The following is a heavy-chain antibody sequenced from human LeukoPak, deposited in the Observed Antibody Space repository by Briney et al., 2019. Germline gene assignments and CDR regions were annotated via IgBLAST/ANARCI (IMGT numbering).Heavy chain of an antibody. D-gene: IGHD2-15*01. CDR3: ASDPVGYCSANGCYSVDY. CDR2: FDPEHGGT. CDR1: GYTLTELS. V-gene: IGHV1-24*01. Sequence: VASVKVSCKVSGYTLTELSMHWVRQAPGKGLEWMGGFDPEHGGTIYAQKFQGRVTMTEDTSTDTAYMELSSLRSDDTAVYYCASDPVGYCSANGCYSVDYWGQGTLVTVSS. J-gene: IGHJ4*02.